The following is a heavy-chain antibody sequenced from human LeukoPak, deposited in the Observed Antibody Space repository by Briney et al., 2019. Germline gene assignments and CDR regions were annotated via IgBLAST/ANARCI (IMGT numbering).Heavy chain of an antibody. V-gene: IGHV5-51*01. Sequence: GESLQISCKGSGYTFTSYWIGWVRQVPGKGLEGMGIIYPGDSDIRYSPSFQGQVTISADKSISTAYLQWSSLKASDTAMYYCARRGYSYDPDYWGQGTLVTVSS. CDR2: IYPGDSDI. CDR1: GYTFTSYW. CDR3: ARRGYSYDPDY. J-gene: IGHJ4*02. D-gene: IGHD5-18*01.